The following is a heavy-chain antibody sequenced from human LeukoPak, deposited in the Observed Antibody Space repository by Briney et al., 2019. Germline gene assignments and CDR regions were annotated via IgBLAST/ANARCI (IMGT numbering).Heavy chain of an antibody. V-gene: IGHV1-69*06. Sequence: GASVKVSCKASGGTFSSYAISWVRQAPGHGLEWMGGIIPIFGTANYAQKFQGRVTITADKSTSTAYMELSSLRSEDTAVYYCARDWVGYCSGGSCYSTTEFDYWGQGTLVTVSS. CDR3: ARDWVGYCSGGSCYSTTEFDY. J-gene: IGHJ4*02. D-gene: IGHD2-15*01. CDR2: IIPIFGTA. CDR1: GGTFSSYA.